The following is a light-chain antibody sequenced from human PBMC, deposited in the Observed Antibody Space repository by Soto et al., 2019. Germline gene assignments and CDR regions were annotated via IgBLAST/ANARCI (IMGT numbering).Light chain of an antibody. V-gene: IGKV1-17*01. J-gene: IGKJ1*01. CDR2: AAS. Sequence: DIQMTQSPSSLSASVGDRVTITCRASQDIRGDLDWYQQRPGKAPKRLIYAASSLESGVPSRFSGSGSGTDFTFTISSLQPDDSATYYCQHDDSYSEAFGEGTKVDI. CDR1: QDIRGD. CDR3: QHDDSYSEA.